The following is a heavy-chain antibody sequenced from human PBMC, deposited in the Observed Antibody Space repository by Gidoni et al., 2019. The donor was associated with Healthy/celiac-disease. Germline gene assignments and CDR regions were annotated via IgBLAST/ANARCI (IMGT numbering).Heavy chain of an antibody. CDR1: GFTFSSYG. Sequence: QVQLVESGGGVVQPGRSLSLSCAASGFTFSSYGMHWVRQAPGKGLEWVAVRWYDGSNKYYADSVKGRFTISRDNSKNTLYLQMNSLRAEDTAVYYCARDPTGYYFDYWGQGTLVTVSS. J-gene: IGHJ4*02. CDR3: ARDPTGYYFDY. D-gene: IGHD3-9*01. CDR2: RWYDGSNK. V-gene: IGHV3-33*01.